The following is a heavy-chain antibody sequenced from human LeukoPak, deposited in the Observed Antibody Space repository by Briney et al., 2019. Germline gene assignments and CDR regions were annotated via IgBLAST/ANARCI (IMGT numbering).Heavy chain of an antibody. CDR1: GGTFSSYA. CDR2: IIPIFGSA. D-gene: IGHD3-10*01. CDR3: ARSKYYYASGSYRYFDY. Sequence: VASVKVSCKASGGTFSSYAISWVRQAPGQGLEWMGGIIPIFGSANYAQRFQGRVTITAEESTSTAYMELSSLRSEDTAVYYCARSKYYYASGSYRYFDYWGQGTLVTVSS. V-gene: IGHV1-69*13. J-gene: IGHJ4*02.